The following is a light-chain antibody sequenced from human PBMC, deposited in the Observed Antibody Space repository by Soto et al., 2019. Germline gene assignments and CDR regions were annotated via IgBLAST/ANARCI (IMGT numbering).Light chain of an antibody. CDR3: QQYDNWPTLT. V-gene: IGKV3-15*01. J-gene: IGKJ4*01. CDR2: GAS. Sequence: EIVMTQSPATLSVSPGERATLSCRASQSVSRQLAWYQQKPGQAPRLLIYGASVRTTGIPARFSGSGSGTDFTLTISSLQSEDFAIYYCQQYDNWPTLTFGGGTKVDIK. CDR1: QSVSRQ.